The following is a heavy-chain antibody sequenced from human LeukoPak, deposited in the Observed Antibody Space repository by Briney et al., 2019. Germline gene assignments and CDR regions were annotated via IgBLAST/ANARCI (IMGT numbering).Heavy chain of an antibody. D-gene: IGHD6-13*01. Sequence: GSLRLSCAASGFTFSSYGTHWVRQAPGKGLEWVAFIRYDGSNKYYADSVKGRFTISRDNSKNTLYLQMNSLRAEDTAVYYCAKIAAARFYFDYWGQGTLVTVSS. V-gene: IGHV3-30*02. J-gene: IGHJ4*02. CDR3: AKIAAARFYFDY. CDR2: IRYDGSNK. CDR1: GFTFSSYG.